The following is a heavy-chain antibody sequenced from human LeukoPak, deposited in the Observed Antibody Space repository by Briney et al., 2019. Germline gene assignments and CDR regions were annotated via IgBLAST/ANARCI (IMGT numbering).Heavy chain of an antibody. Sequence: SETLSLTCTVSGTSISNYYWSWIRQPPGKGLEWIGYISYSGTTNYNPSLKSRVTISVDTSKKQFSLKLTSATAADTAVYYCARGDDYKSTLFDYWGQGTLVTVSS. V-gene: IGHV4-59*01. J-gene: IGHJ4*02. CDR3: ARGDDYKSTLFDY. CDR2: ISYSGTT. CDR1: GTSISNYY. D-gene: IGHD5-12*01.